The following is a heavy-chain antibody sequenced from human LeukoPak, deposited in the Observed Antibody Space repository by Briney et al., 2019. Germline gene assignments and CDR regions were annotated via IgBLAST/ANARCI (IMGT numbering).Heavy chain of an antibody. V-gene: IGHV4-59*01. CDR3: ARVYDSSGYYYDYYYYMDV. D-gene: IGHD3-22*01. CDR1: GGSISAYY. Sequence: SETLSLTCTVSGGSISAYYWSWIRQPPGKGLVLIGLTIYTGSTTYNPSLKSRVTISVDTSKNQFSLRLSSVTAADTAVYYCARVYDSSGYYYDYYYYMDVWGKGTTVTVSS. J-gene: IGHJ6*03. CDR2: TIYTGST.